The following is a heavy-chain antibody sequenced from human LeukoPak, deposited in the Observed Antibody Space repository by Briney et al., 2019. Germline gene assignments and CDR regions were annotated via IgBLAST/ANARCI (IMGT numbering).Heavy chain of an antibody. Sequence: ASVKVSCKASGYTFTSYDINWVRQATGQGLEWMGWMNPNSGNTGYAQKFQGRVTITRNTSISTAYMELRYLRSDDTAVYYCARVHSGGYTDYWGQGTLVTVSS. CDR1: GYTFTSYD. V-gene: IGHV1-8*03. D-gene: IGHD1-26*01. J-gene: IGHJ4*02. CDR2: MNPNSGNT. CDR3: ARVHSGGYTDY.